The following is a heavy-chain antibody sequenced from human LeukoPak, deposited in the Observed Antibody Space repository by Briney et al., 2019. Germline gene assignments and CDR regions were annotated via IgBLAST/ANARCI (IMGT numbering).Heavy chain of an antibody. CDR2: IYYSGST. CDR1: GGSISSSSYY. J-gene: IGHJ3*02. V-gene: IGHV4-39*07. Sequence: SETLSLTCTVSGGSISSSSYYWGWIRQPPGKGLEWIGSIYYSGSTYYNPSLKSRVTISVDTSKNQFSLKLSSVTAADTAVYYCARGLGPDIVVVPAVEAAFDIWGQGTMVTVSS. D-gene: IGHD2-2*01. CDR3: ARGLGPDIVVVPAVEAAFDI.